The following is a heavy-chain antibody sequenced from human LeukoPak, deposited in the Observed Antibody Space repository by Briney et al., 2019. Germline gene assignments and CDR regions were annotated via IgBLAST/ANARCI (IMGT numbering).Heavy chain of an antibody. J-gene: IGHJ4*02. CDR2: ISAYNGNT. CDR1: GYTFSSNG. CDR3: ARDPYASGSYLLDY. Sequence: GASVKVSCKASGYTFSSNGISWVRQAPGQGLEWMGWISAYNGNTNYAQKFQGRVTMTTDTSTSTVYMELSSLRSEDTAVYYCARDPYASGSYLLDYWGQGTLVTVSS. D-gene: IGHD3-10*01. V-gene: IGHV1-18*01.